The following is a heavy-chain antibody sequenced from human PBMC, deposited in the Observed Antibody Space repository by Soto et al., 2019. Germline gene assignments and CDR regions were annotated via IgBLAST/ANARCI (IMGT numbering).Heavy chain of an antibody. Sequence: QVQLVESGGGLVKPGGSLRLSCAASGFTFSDYYMSWIRQAPGKGLEWVSYISSSSSYTNYADSVKGRFTISRDNAKNSLYLQMNSLRAEDTAVYYCARDGTTVPYYYYGMDVWGQGTTVTVSS. J-gene: IGHJ6*02. V-gene: IGHV3-11*06. CDR3: ARDGTTVPYYYYGMDV. CDR2: ISSSSSYT. CDR1: GFTFSDYY. D-gene: IGHD1-7*01.